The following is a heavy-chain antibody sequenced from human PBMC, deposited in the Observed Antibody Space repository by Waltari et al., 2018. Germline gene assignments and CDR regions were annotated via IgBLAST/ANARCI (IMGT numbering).Heavy chain of an antibody. CDR3: ARVQNQLRTFDY. J-gene: IGHJ4*02. Sequence: EVKKPGASVKVSCKVSGYTLTELSMHWVRQAPGKGLEWMGGFDPEDGETIYAQKFQGRVTMTEDTSTDTAYMELSSVTAADTAVYYCARVQNQLRTFDYWGQGTLVTVSS. CDR1: GYTLTELS. CDR2: FDPEDGET. D-gene: IGHD1-7*01. V-gene: IGHV1-24*01.